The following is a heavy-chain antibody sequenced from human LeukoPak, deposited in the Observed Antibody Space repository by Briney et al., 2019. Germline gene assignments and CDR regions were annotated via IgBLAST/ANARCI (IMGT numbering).Heavy chain of an antibody. D-gene: IGHD6-19*01. CDR3: AGGSGWPHFDY. CDR2: IYDSGST. V-gene: IGHV4-59*01. J-gene: IGHJ4*02. Sequence: PETLSLTCTVSGGSISSYYWSWIRQPPGKGLEWIGYIYDSGSTNYNPSLKSRVTISVDTSKNQFSLNLSSVTAADTAVYYCAGGSGWPHFDYWGQGALATVSS. CDR1: GGSISSYY.